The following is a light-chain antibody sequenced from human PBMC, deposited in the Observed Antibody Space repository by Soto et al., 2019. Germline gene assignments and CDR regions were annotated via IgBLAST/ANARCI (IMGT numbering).Light chain of an antibody. CDR2: KAS. CDR3: QQYHLYSS. CDR1: QSIRTW. V-gene: IGKV1-5*03. J-gene: IGKJ2*01. Sequence: DIQMTQSPSTLSASVGDRVTITCRASQSIRTWLAWYQQKPGKAPKLLIYKASSLETGVPSRFAGSGSGTEFTLAISSLQPDDFATYYCQQYHLYSSFGQGTKVDIK.